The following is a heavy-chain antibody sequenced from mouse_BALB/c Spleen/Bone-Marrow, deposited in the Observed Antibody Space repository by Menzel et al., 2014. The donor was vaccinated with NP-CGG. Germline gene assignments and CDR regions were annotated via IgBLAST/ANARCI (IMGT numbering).Heavy chain of an antibody. Sequence: EVQGVVSGGGLVKPGGSLKLSCAASGFTFSDYYMYWVRQTPEKRLEWVATISDGGSYTYYPDSVKGRFTISRDNAKNNLYLQMSSLKSEDTAMYYCARYGSSPYAMDYWGQGTSVTVSS. D-gene: IGHD1-1*01. CDR1: GFTFSDYY. CDR2: ISDGGSYT. V-gene: IGHV5-4*02. J-gene: IGHJ4*01. CDR3: ARYGSSPYAMDY.